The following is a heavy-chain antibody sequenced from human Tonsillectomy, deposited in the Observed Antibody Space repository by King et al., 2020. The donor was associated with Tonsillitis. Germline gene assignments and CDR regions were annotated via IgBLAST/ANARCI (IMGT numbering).Heavy chain of an antibody. CDR2: INPNSGGT. CDR1: GYTFTGYY. CDR3: ARATSEDYGDYSWFDP. J-gene: IGHJ5*02. V-gene: IGHV1-2*02. Sequence: VQLVESGAEVKKPGASVKVSCKASGYTFTGYYMHWVRQAPGQGLEWMGWINPNSGGTNYAQKFQGRVTMTRDTSISTAYMELSRLRSDDTAVYYCARATSEDYGDYSWFDPWGQGTLVTVSS. D-gene: IGHD4-17*01.